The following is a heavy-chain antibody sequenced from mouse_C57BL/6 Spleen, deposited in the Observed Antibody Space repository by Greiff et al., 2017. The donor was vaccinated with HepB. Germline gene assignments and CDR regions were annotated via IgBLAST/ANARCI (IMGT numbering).Heavy chain of an antibody. V-gene: IGHV5-6*01. D-gene: IGHD2-3*01. CDR1: GFTFSSYG. Sequence: EVKLMESGGDLVKPGGSLKLSCAASGFTFSSYGMSWVRQTPDKRLEWVATISSGGSYTYYPDSVKGRFTISRDNAKNTLYLQMSSLKSEDTAMYYCARQIYDGYHYFDYWGQGTTLTVSS. J-gene: IGHJ2*01. CDR3: ARQIYDGYHYFDY. CDR2: ISSGGSYT.